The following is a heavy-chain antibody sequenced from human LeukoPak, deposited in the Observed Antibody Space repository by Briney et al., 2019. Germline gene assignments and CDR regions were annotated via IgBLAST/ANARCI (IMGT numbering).Heavy chain of an antibody. J-gene: IGHJ4*02. CDR3: ARRYGTTFHYFDY. V-gene: IGHV1-2*02. CDR1: GYTFTSYG. Sequence: ASVKVSCKASGYTFTSYGISWVRQAPGQGLEWMGWINPNSGGTNYAQKFQGRVTMTRDTSISTAYMELSRLRSDDIAVYYCARRYGTTFHYFDYWGQGTLVTVSS. D-gene: IGHD3-16*01. CDR2: INPNSGGT.